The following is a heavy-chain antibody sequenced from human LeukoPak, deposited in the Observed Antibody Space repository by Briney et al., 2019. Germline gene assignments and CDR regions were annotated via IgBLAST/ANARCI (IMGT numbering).Heavy chain of an antibody. CDR2: INPSGGST. CDR1: GYTFTSYY. D-gene: IGHD2-2*01. Sequence: GASVKVSCKASGYTFTSYYMHWVRQAPGQGLEWMGIINPSGGSTSYAQKFQGRVTLTRDTSTSTVHMELSSLKSEDTAVYYCARAQPSEAYFDYWGQGTLVTVSS. J-gene: IGHJ4*02. V-gene: IGHV1-46*01. CDR3: ARAQPSEAYFDY.